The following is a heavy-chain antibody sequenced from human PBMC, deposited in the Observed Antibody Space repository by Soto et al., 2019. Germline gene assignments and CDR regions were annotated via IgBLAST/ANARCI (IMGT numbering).Heavy chain of an antibody. CDR1: GFSLSTSGVG. D-gene: IGHD6-6*01. CDR2: IYWDDDK. CDR3: AHSRPPRLLDY. V-gene: IGHV2-5*02. Sequence: QITLKESGPTLVKPTQTLTLTCTFSGFSLSTSGVGAGWICQPPGKALEWLALIYWDDDKRYSPSLNSRLTITKDTSKNQVVLTMTNMDPVDTATYYCAHSRPPRLLDYWGQGTLVTVSS. J-gene: IGHJ4*02.